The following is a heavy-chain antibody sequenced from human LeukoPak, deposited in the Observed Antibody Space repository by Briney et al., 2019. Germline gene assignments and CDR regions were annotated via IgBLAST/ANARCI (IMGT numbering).Heavy chain of an antibody. J-gene: IGHJ6*03. Sequence: SETLSLTCAVYGGSFSGYYWSWIRQPPGKGLEWIGEINHSGSTNYNPSLKSRVTISVDTSKNQFSLKLSSVTAADTAVYYCARVPPLLRFLEWPQPKYYYYYYMGVWGKGTTVTVSS. CDR1: GGSFSGYY. D-gene: IGHD3-3*01. CDR2: INHSGST. CDR3: ARVPPLLRFLEWPQPKYYYYYYMGV. V-gene: IGHV4-34*01.